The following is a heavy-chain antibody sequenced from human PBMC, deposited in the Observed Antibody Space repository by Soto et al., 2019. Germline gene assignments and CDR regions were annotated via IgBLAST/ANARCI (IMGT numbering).Heavy chain of an antibody. V-gene: IGHV3-11*01. J-gene: IGHJ4*02. CDR3: ARDLTPYYDFWSGYQTPAFDY. D-gene: IGHD3-3*01. Sequence: GGSLRLSCAASGFTFSDYYMSWIRQAPGKGLEWVSYISSSGSTIYYADSVKGRFTISRDNAKNSLYLQMNSLRAEDTAVYYCARDLTPYYDFWSGYQTPAFDYWGQGTLVTVSS. CDR2: ISSSGSTI. CDR1: GFTFSDYY.